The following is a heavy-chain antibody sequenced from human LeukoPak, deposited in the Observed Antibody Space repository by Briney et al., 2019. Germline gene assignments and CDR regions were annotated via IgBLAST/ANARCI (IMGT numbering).Heavy chain of an antibody. J-gene: IGHJ4*02. V-gene: IGHV4-4*09. Sequence: PSETLSLTCTVSGGSISSYYWSWIRQPPGKGQEWIGYIYTSGSTNYNPSLKSRVTISVDTSKNQFSLKLSSVTAADTAVYYCASRHSSGGYFDYWGQGTLVTVSS. CDR1: GGSISSYY. D-gene: IGHD6-19*01. CDR2: IYTSGST. CDR3: ASRHSSGGYFDY.